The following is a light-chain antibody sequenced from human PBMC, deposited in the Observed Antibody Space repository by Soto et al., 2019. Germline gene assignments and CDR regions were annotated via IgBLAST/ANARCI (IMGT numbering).Light chain of an antibody. CDR3: QQYSKWPT. Sequence: EIVMTQSPATLSVSPGERATLSCRASESVSGNLAWYQQKPGQAPRLLIYDTASRATAIPDRFSGSGSGTEFTLTISSLQSEDFAVYYCQQYSKWPTFGQGTRLEIK. CDR2: DTA. CDR1: ESVSGN. V-gene: IGKV3-15*01. J-gene: IGKJ5*01.